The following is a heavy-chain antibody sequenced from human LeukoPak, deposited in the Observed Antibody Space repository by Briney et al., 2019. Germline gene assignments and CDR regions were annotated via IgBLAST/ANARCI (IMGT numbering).Heavy chain of an antibody. V-gene: IGHV1-3*04. CDR1: GYIFSNYA. CDR3: ARGGPNRSGWTLDH. Sequence: GAPVKISCEASGYIFSNYAMHWVRLAPGQRLEWMGWINNDKGNTESSQKFQGRVTITWDTSATTAYMELSNLRSEDTAVYYCARGGPNRSGWTLDHWGQGTLVTVSS. D-gene: IGHD6-19*01. J-gene: IGHJ4*02. CDR2: INNDKGNT.